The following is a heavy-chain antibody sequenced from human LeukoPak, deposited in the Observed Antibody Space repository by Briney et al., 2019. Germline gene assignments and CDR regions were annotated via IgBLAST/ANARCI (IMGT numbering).Heavy chain of an antibody. CDR1: GGSISSYY. D-gene: IGHD3-3*01. V-gene: IGHV4-59*12. Sequence: PSETLSLTRTVSGGSISSYYWSWIRQPLGKGLEWIGYIYYSGSTNYNPSLKSRVTMSVDTSKNQFSLKLSSVTAADTAVYHCARGNYDFWSGNYYYGMDVWGQGTTVTVSS. J-gene: IGHJ6*02. CDR2: IYYSGST. CDR3: ARGNYDFWSGNYYYGMDV.